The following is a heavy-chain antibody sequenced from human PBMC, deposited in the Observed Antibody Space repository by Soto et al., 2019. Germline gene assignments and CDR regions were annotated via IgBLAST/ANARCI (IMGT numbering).Heavy chain of an antibody. V-gene: IGHV4-34*01. Sequence: SETLSLTCAVYGGSFSGYYWSWIRQPPGKGLEWIGEINHSGSTNYNPSLKSRVTKSVDTSKNQFSLKMSSVTAADTAVYYCARACCTNGVWVYYYYGMDVWGQGTTVTVSS. CDR2: INHSGST. CDR1: GGSFSGYY. J-gene: IGHJ6*02. D-gene: IGHD2-8*01. CDR3: ARACCTNGVWVYYYYGMDV.